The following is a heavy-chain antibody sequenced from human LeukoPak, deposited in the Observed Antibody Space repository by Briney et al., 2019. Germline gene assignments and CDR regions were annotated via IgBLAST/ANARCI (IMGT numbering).Heavy chain of an antibody. CDR3: ARGATVVTSKGFDY. D-gene: IGHD4-23*01. Sequence: PSETLSLTCTVSGGSISSSSYYWGWIRQPPGKGLEWNGSIYYSGSTYYNPSLKSRVTISVDTTKNQFSLKLSSVTAADTAVYYCARGATVVTSKGFDYWGQGTLVTVSS. CDR1: GGSISSSSYY. CDR2: IYYSGST. V-gene: IGHV4-39*07. J-gene: IGHJ4*02.